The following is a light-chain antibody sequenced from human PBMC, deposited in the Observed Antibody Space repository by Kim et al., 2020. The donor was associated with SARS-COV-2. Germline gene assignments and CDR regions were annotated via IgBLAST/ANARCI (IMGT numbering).Light chain of an antibody. Sequence: SSELTQDPAVSVALGQTVRITCQGDSLRSYYASWYQQKPGQDPVLVIYGKNNRPSGIPDRFSGSSSGNTASLTITGAQAEDEADYYCNSRDSSGNHHNVF. J-gene: IGLJ1*01. CDR1: SLRSYY. CDR3: NSRDSSGNHHNV. CDR2: GKN. V-gene: IGLV3-19*01.